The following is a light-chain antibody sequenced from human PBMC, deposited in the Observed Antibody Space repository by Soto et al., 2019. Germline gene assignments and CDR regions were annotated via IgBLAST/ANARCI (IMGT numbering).Light chain of an antibody. CDR1: QSISSY. V-gene: IGKV3-11*01. Sequence: EIGLTQSTSTLSSSPGERATLSCRASQSISSYLAWYQQKPGQAPRLLIYDTSNRATGIPARFSGSGSGTEFTLTISSLEPEDFAVYYCQQRSNSITFGQGTRLEIK. J-gene: IGKJ5*01. CDR3: QQRSNSIT. CDR2: DTS.